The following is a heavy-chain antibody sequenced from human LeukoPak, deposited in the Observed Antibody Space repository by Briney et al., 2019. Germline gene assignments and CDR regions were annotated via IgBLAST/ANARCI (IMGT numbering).Heavy chain of an antibody. CDR3: ARSNSGSYRELDH. Sequence: PSQTLSLTCTVSGGSINSGSYFWSWIRQPAGKGLEWIGRIYTSGITNYNSSLMSRATISIDTSKNQFSLKLSSVTAADTAVCYCARSNSGSYRELDHWGQGALVTVSS. V-gene: IGHV4-61*02. D-gene: IGHD1-26*01. J-gene: IGHJ4*02. CDR2: IYTSGIT. CDR1: GGSINSGSYF.